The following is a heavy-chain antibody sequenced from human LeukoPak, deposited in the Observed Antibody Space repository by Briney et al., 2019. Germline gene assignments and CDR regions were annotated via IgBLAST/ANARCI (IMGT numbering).Heavy chain of an antibody. Sequence: GGSLRLSCSASGFSFSNDAMHWVRQAPGKGLEYVSAISTNGGHTYYADSVQGRFTISRDDSKNTLYLQMSSLRAEDTALYYCVKDLLGYCSSTSCYATGPFDYWGQGTLVTVSS. D-gene: IGHD2-2*01. J-gene: IGHJ4*02. CDR3: VKDLLGYCSSTSCYATGPFDY. CDR1: GFSFSNDA. V-gene: IGHV3-64D*09. CDR2: ISTNGGHT.